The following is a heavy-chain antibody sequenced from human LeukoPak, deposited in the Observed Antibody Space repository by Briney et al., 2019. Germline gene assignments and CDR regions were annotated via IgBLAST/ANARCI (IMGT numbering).Heavy chain of an antibody. D-gene: IGHD3-10*02. J-gene: IGHJ6*04. CDR2: ISSSGSTI. Sequence: PGGTLRLSCAASGFTFSSYGMNWVRKAPGKGLEWASYISSSGSTIYYADSVKGRFTISRDNAKNSLYLQMNSLRAEDTAVYYCAELGITMIGGVWGKGTTVTISS. CDR3: AELGITMIGGV. CDR1: GFTFSSYG. V-gene: IGHV3-48*04.